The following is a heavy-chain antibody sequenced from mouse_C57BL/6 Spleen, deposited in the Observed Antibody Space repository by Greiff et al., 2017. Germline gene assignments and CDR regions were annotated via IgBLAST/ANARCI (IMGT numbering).Heavy chain of an antibody. D-gene: IGHD2-2*01. CDR3: ARTEYGYDGYSMDY. CDR2: INPSNGGP. J-gene: IGHJ4*01. V-gene: IGHV1-53*01. CDR1: GYTFTSYW. Sequence: QVQLQQPGTELVKPGASVKLSCNASGYTFTSYWMHWVKQRPGQGLEWIGNINPSNGGPTYNEKFKSKATPTVDKSSITAYMPLSSLTSEASAVYFCARTEYGYDGYSMDYWGQGTSLTVSS.